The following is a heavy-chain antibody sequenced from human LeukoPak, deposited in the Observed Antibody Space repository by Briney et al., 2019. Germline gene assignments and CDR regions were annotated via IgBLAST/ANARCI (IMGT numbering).Heavy chain of an antibody. CDR2: IHYSGST. Sequence: SETLSLTCTVSGGSISSYYWSWIRQPPGKGLEWIGYIHYSGSTNYNPSLKSRVTISVDTSKNQFSLKLSSVTAADTAVYYCARGRMTTVTPNRYYYYGMDVWGQGTTVTVSS. CDR3: ARGRMTTVTPNRYYYYGMDV. D-gene: IGHD4-17*01. J-gene: IGHJ6*02. CDR1: GGSISSYY. V-gene: IGHV4-59*01.